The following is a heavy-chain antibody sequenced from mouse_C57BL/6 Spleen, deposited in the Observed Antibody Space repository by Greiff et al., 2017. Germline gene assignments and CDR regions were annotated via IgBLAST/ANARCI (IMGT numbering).Heavy chain of an antibody. CDR2: IHPSDSDT. Sequence: QVQLQQPGAELVKPGASVKVSCKASGYTFTSYWMHWVKQRPGQGLEWIGRIHPSDSDTNYNQKFKGKATLTVAKSSSTAYMQLSSLASEDSAVYYCAITRGGSSLWFAYWGQGTLVTVSA. V-gene: IGHV1-74*01. CDR3: AITRGGSSLWFAY. D-gene: IGHD1-1*01. J-gene: IGHJ3*01. CDR1: GYTFTSYW.